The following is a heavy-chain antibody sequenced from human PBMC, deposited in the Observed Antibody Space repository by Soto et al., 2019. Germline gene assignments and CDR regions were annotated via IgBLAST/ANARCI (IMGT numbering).Heavy chain of an antibody. Sequence: QVQLVQSGAEVKKPGSSVKVSCKTSGVSFNNNGIGWVRQAPGHGLEWMGGVSPPFRTSNYARKFEGRISINVDATTGTIKMEPRSLTSEDTAQYYCARVLYYGSGSYSPYGMDVWGQGTTVTVSS. CDR2: VSPPFRTS. CDR3: ARVLYYGSGSYSPYGMDV. J-gene: IGHJ6*02. V-gene: IGHV1-69*01. CDR1: GVSFNNNG. D-gene: IGHD3-10*01.